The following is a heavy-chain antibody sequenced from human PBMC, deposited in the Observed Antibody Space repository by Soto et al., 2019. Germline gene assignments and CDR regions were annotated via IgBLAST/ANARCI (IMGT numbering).Heavy chain of an antibody. CDR2: MYYSGST. Sequence: QVQLQESGPGLVRPSETLSLTCIVSGGSVSSSTYHWSWIRQPPGKGLEWIGYMYYSGSTNYNPSLKGRVTISKDRSRNLFSLSLNSVTAAETAVYYCMIEYYHTIAYHKIAWGHGTLVTVSS. J-gene: IGHJ5*01. CDR3: MIEYYHTIAYHKIA. D-gene: IGHD3-22*01. CDR1: GGSVSSSTYH. V-gene: IGHV4-61*01.